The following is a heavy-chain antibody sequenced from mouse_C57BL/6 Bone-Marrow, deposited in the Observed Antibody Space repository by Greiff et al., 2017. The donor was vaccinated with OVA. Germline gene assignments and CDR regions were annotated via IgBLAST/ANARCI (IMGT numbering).Heavy chain of an antibody. D-gene: IGHD2-1*01. CDR3: ARLYYGNFAWFAY. J-gene: IGHJ3*01. V-gene: IGHV1-18*01. Sequence: EVQLQQSGPELVKPGASVTIPCKASGYTFTDYNMDWVKQSHGKSLEWIGDINPNNGGTIYNQKFKGKATLTVDKSSSTAYMELRSLTSEDAAVYYCARLYYGNFAWFAYWGKGTLVTVSA. CDR1: GYTFTDYN. CDR2: INPNNGGT.